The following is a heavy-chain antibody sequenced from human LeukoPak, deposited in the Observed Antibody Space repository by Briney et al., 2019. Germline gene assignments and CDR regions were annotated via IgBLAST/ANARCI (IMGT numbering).Heavy chain of an antibody. CDR1: GGSVSSGSYY. J-gene: IGHJ4*02. CDR3: ARGQSSGWYHGDN. CDR2: IYYSETT. V-gene: IGHV4-61*01. D-gene: IGHD6-19*01. Sequence: SETLSLTCSVSGGSVSSGSYYWGWIRQPPGRGLEWIGYIYYSETTNYNPSLKSRVTISVDTSKNQLSLKLSSVTAADTAVYYCARGQSSGWYHGDNWGQGTLVTVSS.